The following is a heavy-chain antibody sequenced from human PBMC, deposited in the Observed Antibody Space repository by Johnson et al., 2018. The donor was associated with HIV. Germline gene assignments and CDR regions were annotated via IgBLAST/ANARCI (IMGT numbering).Heavy chain of an antibody. CDR3: ARGRGYYYDSGPDAFDI. J-gene: IGHJ3*02. V-gene: IGHV3-7*02. D-gene: IGHD3-22*01. Sequence: VQLVESGGGLVQPGGSLRLSCAASGFTFSSYWMSWVRQAPGKGLEWVANIKQDGSEKYYVASVKGRFTISRDNAKNSLYLQMNSLRAEDTAVYYCARGRGYYYDSGPDAFDIWGQGTMVTVSS. CDR1: GFTFSSYW. CDR2: IKQDGSEK.